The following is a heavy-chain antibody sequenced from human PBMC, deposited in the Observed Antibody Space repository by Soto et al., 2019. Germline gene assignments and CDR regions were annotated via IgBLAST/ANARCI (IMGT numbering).Heavy chain of an antibody. CDR1: GDSISRSHW. CDR2: ISHSGIT. J-gene: IGHJ4*02. D-gene: IGHD3-22*01. CDR3: ARVRYDRSGFDN. V-gene: IGHV4-4*02. Sequence: QVQLQESGPGLVRPSGALSVTCAVSGDSISRSHWWSWVRQSPGKGLEWIGEISHSGITNYNPSLKRRVTISGDNSKNQLSLKLTSVNAAGTVVYYCARVRYDRSGFDNWGQGTVVSVSS.